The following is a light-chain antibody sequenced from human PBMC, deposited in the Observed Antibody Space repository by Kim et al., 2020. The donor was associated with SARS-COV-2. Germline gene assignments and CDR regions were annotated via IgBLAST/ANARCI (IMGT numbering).Light chain of an antibody. CDR2: GNS. Sequence: RVTISCTWSSSNIGAGYDVHWYQHLPGTAPKLLLYGNSNRPSGVPDRFSGSKSGTSASLAITGLQAEDEADYYCQSYDSSLSDSVFGGGPQLTVL. V-gene: IGLV1-40*01. CDR3: QSYDSSLSDSV. CDR1: SSNIGAGYD. J-gene: IGLJ2*01.